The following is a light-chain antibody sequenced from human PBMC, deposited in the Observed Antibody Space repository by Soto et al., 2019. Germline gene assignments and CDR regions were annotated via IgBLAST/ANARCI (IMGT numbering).Light chain of an antibody. V-gene: IGLV2-11*01. CDR1: SSDVGGYNY. CDR2: DVN. CDR3: CSYAGRYIYV. J-gene: IGLJ1*01. Sequence: QSAVTQPRSVSGSPGQSVSISCTGTSSDVGGYNYVSWYQQHPGKAPKVMIYDVNKRPSGVPDRFSGSKSGNTASLTISGLQSEDEADYYCCSYAGRYIYVFGTGTKVTVL.